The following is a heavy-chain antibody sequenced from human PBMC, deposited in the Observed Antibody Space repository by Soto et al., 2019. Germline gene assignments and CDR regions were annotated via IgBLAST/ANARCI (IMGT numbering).Heavy chain of an antibody. D-gene: IGHD3-22*01. Sequence: PGESLKISCQGSGYSFISYWTGWVRQKPGKGLEWMGIIYPGDSDTRYSPSFQGQVTISADKSINTAYLQWSSLKASDTGMYYCARLDPFDSSVRSTGDFDYWGQGTLVTVSS. J-gene: IGHJ4*02. V-gene: IGHV5-51*01. CDR2: IYPGDSDT. CDR1: GYSFISYW. CDR3: ARLDPFDSSVRSTGDFDY.